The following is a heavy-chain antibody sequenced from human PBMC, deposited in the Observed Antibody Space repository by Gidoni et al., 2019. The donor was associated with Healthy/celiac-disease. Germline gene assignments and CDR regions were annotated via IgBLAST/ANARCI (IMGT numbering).Heavy chain of an antibody. CDR1: GFPLYAYA. V-gene: IGHV3-9*01. CDR2: ISWNSGSI. Sequence: EVQLVESGGGLVQPGRSLTLSCAASGFPLYAYAMHWVRQAPGTGLEWVSGISWNSGSIGYADSVKGRFTISRDNAKNSLYLQMNSLRAEDTALYYCAKGASGYSSSWYDYWGQGTLVTVSS. J-gene: IGHJ4*02. D-gene: IGHD6-13*01. CDR3: AKGASGYSSSWYDY.